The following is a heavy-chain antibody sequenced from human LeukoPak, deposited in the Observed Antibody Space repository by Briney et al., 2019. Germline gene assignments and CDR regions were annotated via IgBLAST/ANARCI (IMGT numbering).Heavy chain of an antibody. CDR2: ISGSGGST. CDR3: AKGSGALGATYCFDY. J-gene: IGHJ4*02. V-gene: IGHV3-23*01. D-gene: IGHD1-26*01. Sequence: GGSLRLSCAASGFTFSSYAMSWVRQAPGKGLEWVSAISGSGGSTYYADSVKGRFTISRDNSKNTLYLQMNSLRAEDTAVYYCAKGSGALGATYCFDYWGQGTLVTVSS. CDR1: GFTFSSYA.